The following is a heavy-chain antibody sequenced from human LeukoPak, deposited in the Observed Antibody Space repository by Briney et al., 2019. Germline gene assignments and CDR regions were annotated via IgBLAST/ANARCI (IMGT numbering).Heavy chain of an antibody. CDR2: ISGSGGST. Sequence: GGSLRLSCAASGFTFSSYGMSWVRQAPGKGLEWVSAISGSGGSTYYADSVKGRFTISRDNSKNTLYLQMNSLRAEDTAVYYCAKDRVVVAATYYYYYMDVWGKGTTVTISS. CDR1: GFTFSSYG. CDR3: AKDRVVVAATYYYYYMDV. D-gene: IGHD2-15*01. V-gene: IGHV3-23*01. J-gene: IGHJ6*03.